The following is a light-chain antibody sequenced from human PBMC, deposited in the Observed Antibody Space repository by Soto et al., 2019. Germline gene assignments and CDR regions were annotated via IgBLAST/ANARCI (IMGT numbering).Light chain of an antibody. V-gene: IGKV1-9*01. CDR1: QGISSY. CDR3: QQLNSYQYT. J-gene: IGKJ2*01. Sequence: NQLTQSPSSLSASVGDRVTITCRASQGISSYLAWYQQKPGKAPKLLIYAASTLQTGVPSRFSGSGSGTDFTLTISNLQPEDFATYYCQQLNSYQYTYGQGTKLEIK. CDR2: AAS.